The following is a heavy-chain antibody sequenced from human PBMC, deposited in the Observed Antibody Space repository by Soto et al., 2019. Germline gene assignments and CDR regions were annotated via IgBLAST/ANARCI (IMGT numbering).Heavy chain of an antibody. CDR2: ISSSGSTI. CDR3: ARSRDNYYDSSGYLDY. CDR1: GFTFSDYY. J-gene: IGHJ4*02. V-gene: IGHV3-11*01. D-gene: IGHD3-22*01. Sequence: PGGSLRLSCAASGFTFSDYYMSWIRQAPGKGLEWVSYISSSGSTIYYADSVKGRFTISRDNAKNSLYLQMNSLRAEDTAVYYCARSRDNYYDSSGYLDYWGQGTLVTVS.